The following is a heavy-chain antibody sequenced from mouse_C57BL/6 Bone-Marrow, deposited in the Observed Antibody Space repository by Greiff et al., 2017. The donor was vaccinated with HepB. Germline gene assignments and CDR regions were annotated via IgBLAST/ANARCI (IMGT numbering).Heavy chain of an antibody. J-gene: IGHJ3*01. CDR2: IYPRDGST. Sequence: VKLQESDAELVKPGASVKISCKVSGYTFTDHTIHWMKQRPEQGLEWIGYIYPRDGSTKYNEKFKGKATLTADKSSSTAYMQLNSLTSEDSAVYFCARPSTVVAPGFAYWGQGTLVTVSA. D-gene: IGHD1-1*01. CDR3: ARPSTVVAPGFAY. V-gene: IGHV1-78*01. CDR1: GYTFTDHT.